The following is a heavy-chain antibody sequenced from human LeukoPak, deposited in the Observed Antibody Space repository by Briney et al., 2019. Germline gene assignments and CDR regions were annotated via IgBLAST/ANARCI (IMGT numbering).Heavy chain of an antibody. CDR2: IYHSGST. D-gene: IGHD2-8*01. CDR3: ARVSSMVYATKAQTLFDY. CDR1: GYSISSGYY. J-gene: IGHJ4*02. V-gene: IGHV4-38-2*02. Sequence: ASETLSLTCTVSGYSISSGYYWGWIRQPPGKGLEWIGSIYHSGSTYYNPSLKCRVTISVDTSKNQFSLKLSSVTAADTAVYYCARVSSMVYATKAQTLFDYWGQGTLVTVSS.